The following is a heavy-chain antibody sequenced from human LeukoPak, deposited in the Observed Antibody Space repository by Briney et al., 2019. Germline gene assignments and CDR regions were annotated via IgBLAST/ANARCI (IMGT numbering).Heavy chain of an antibody. V-gene: IGHV1-2*02. CDR3: AREYSRYSGTYYDY. Sequence: ASVKVSCKTSGYTFTGHFIHWVRQAPGQGLEWMGWSNPNSGDTDYAQKFQGRVTMTRDTSISPAYMALSRMRSDDTAVYYCAREYSRYSGTYYDYWGQGTLVTVSS. J-gene: IGHJ4*02. CDR2: SNPNSGDT. CDR1: GYTFTGHF. D-gene: IGHD5-12*01.